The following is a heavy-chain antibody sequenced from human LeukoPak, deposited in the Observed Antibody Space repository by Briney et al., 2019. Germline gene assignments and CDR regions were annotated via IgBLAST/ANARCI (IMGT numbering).Heavy chain of an antibody. V-gene: IGHV3-48*03. Sequence: GGSLRLSCTASGFTFSNYEFNWVRQAPGKGLEWLSYISISGSTIYYAGSVKGRFTTSRDNAKNSLYLQMNSLRAEDTAVYCCAAGAGWLIDWWGQGTLVTVSS. CDR3: AAGAGWLIDW. J-gene: IGHJ4*02. CDR1: GFTFSNYE. D-gene: IGHD6-19*01. CDR2: ISISGSTI.